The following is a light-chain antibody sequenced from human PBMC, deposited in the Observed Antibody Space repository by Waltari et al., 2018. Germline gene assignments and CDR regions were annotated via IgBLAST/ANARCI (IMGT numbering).Light chain of an antibody. Sequence: DIQLTQSPSFLPASVGDRVTITCRASQGISNFLAWYQQEPGKAPKHLIYGASTLQRGVPSRFSGRGSGTEFTLTISSLQPEDFATYYCQHLNTYPAITFGQGTRLEIK. J-gene: IGKJ5*01. CDR1: QGISNF. CDR3: QHLNTYPAIT. CDR2: GAS. V-gene: IGKV1-9*01.